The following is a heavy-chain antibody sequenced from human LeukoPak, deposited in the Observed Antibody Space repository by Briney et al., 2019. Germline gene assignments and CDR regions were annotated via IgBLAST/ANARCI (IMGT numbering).Heavy chain of an antibody. J-gene: IGHJ4*02. Sequence: ASVTVSCKTTGYSFVIYSITWVRQAPGQGLEWMGWISAYNGNTNYAQRVQGRVTMTTDTSTSTAYMELRSLRSDDTAVYYCARGPMIQSPFDYWGQGTLVTVSS. CDR1: GYSFVIYS. CDR3: ARGPMIQSPFDY. V-gene: IGHV1-18*01. D-gene: IGHD3-16*01. CDR2: ISAYNGNT.